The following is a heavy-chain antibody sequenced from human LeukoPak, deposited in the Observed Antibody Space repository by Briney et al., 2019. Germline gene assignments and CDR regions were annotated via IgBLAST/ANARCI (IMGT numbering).Heavy chain of an antibody. J-gene: IGHJ4*02. CDR3: ALFSYSSGYSRYFDF. CDR2: ISYDGSNK. CDR1: GFTFSSYA. V-gene: IGHV3-30-3*01. D-gene: IGHD3-22*01. Sequence: GGSLRLSCAASGFTFSSYAMHWVRQAPGKGLEWVAVISYDGSNKYYADSVKGRFTISRDNSKNTLYLQMNSLRAEDTAVYYCALFSYSSGYSRYFDFWGQGTLVTVSS.